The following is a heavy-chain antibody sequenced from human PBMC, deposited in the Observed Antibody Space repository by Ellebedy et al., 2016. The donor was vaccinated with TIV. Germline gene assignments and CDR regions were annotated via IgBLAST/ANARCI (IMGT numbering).Heavy chain of an antibody. CDR1: GGTFSSYA. CDR3: AREIPYCSGGSCYSRAFDI. D-gene: IGHD2-15*01. V-gene: IGHV1-69*13. J-gene: IGHJ3*02. Sequence: SVKVSCXASGGTFSSYAISWVRQAPGQGFEWMGGIIPIFGTANCAQKFQGRVTITADESTSTAYMELSRLRSDDTAVYYCAREIPYCSGGSCYSRAFDIWGQGTMVTVSS. CDR2: IIPIFGTA.